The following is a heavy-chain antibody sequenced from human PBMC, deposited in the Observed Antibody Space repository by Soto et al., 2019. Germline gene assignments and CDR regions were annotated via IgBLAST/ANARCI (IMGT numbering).Heavy chain of an antibody. CDR3: AKDRKPLLMTTAYDY. V-gene: IGHV3-9*01. J-gene: IGHJ4*02. CDR2: ISWNSGSI. CDR1: GFTFDDYA. D-gene: IGHD4-17*01. Sequence: EVQVVESGGGLVQPGRSLRLSCAASGFTFDDYAMHWVRQAPGKGLEWVSGISWNSGSIGYADSVKGRFTISRDNAKNSLYLQMNSLRAEDTALYYCAKDRKPLLMTTAYDYWGQGTLVTVSS.